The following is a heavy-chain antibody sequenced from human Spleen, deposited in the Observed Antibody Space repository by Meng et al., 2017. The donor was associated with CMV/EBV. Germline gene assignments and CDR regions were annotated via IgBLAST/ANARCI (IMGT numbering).Heavy chain of an antibody. D-gene: IGHD1-7*01. CDR3: AKDNWNYRSYFDY. J-gene: IGHJ4*02. V-gene: IGHV3-21*01. CDR2: IGSYTSYI. CDR1: GFTFSTYS. Sequence: GESLKISCAASGFTFSTYSMNWVRQAPGKGLEWVSSIGSYTSYIYYADSVKGRFTISRDNAKNSLYLQMNSLRAEDTAVYYCAKDNWNYRSYFDYWGQGTLVTVSS.